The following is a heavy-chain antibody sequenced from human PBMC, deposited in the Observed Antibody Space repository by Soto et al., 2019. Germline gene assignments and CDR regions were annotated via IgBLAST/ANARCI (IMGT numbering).Heavy chain of an antibody. Sequence: SETLSLTCTVSGGSISSYYWSWIRQPPGKGLEWIGYIYYSGSTNCNPSLKSRVTISVDTSKNQFSLKLSSVTAADTAAYYCARDPRFRGHDAFDIWGQGTMVTVSS. CDR2: IYYSGST. V-gene: IGHV4-59*01. D-gene: IGHD2-21*01. CDR3: ARDPRFRGHDAFDI. CDR1: GGSISSYY. J-gene: IGHJ3*02.